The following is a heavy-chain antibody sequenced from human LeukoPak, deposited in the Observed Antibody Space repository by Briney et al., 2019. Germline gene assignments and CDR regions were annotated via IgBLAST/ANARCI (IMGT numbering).Heavy chain of an antibody. D-gene: IGHD3-22*01. J-gene: IGHJ4*02. CDR3: ARETDSSGYYLGFFDY. Sequence: PSQTLSLTCTVSGGSISSGGYYWSWIRQHPGKGLEWIGYIYYSGSTYYNPSLKSRVTISVDTSKNQFSLKLSSVTAADTAVYYCARETDSSGYYLGFFDYWGQGTLVTVSS. CDR2: IYYSGST. V-gene: IGHV4-31*03. CDR1: GGSISSGGYY.